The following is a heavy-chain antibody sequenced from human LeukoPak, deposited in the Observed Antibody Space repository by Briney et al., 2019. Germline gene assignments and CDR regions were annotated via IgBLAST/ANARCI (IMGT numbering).Heavy chain of an antibody. CDR2: INHSGST. D-gene: IGHD6-19*01. V-gene: IGHV4-38-2*02. CDR3: ARGYSSGWPN. J-gene: IGHJ4*02. Sequence: SETLSLTCTVSGYSISSGYYWGWIRQPPGKGLEWIGEINHSGSTNYNPSLKSRVTISVDTSKNQFSLKLSSVTAADTAVYYCARGYSSGWPNWGQGTLVTVSS. CDR1: GYSISSGYY.